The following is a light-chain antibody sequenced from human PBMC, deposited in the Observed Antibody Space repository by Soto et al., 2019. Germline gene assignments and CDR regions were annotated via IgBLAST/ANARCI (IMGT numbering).Light chain of an antibody. J-gene: IGLJ1*01. CDR1: SSDVGDYNF. Sequence: QSVLTQPASVSGSPGQSITISCTGASSDVGDYNFVSWYQQHPGKAPKVVIYEVINRPSGVSNRFSGSKSGHTASLTISGLQAEDEADYYCSSYTGSSTLLFGNGTKVTVL. CDR2: EVI. V-gene: IGLV2-14*01. CDR3: SSYTGSSTLL.